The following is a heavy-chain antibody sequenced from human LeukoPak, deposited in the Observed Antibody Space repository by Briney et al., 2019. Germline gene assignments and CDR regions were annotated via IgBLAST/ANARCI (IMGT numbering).Heavy chain of an antibody. CDR1: GGTFSSYA. Sequence: SVKVSCKASGGTFSSYAISWVRQAPGQGLEWMGGIIPLFCTANYAQKFQGRVTITADESTSTAYMELSSLRSEDTAVYYCEIISTITMVRGSPYYYYGMDVWGQGTTVTVSS. CDR3: EIISTITMVRGSPYYYYGMDV. J-gene: IGHJ6*02. V-gene: IGHV1-69*13. CDR2: IIPLFCTA. D-gene: IGHD3-10*01.